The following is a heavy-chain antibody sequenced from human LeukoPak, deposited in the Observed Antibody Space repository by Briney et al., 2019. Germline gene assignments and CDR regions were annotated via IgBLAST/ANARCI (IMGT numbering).Heavy chain of an antibody. CDR2: VHLDGRT. CDR3: AREGGFYRPLDY. CDR1: GGSISSHY. V-gene: IGHV4-59*11. J-gene: IGHJ4*02. D-gene: IGHD3-3*01. Sequence: SETLSLTCTVSGGSISSHYWSWIRQPPGKGLEWIGEVHLDGRTNYNPSLKSRLIMSVDLPENHISLKLTSVTAADTAVYYCAREGGFYRPLDYSGQGTLVTVSS.